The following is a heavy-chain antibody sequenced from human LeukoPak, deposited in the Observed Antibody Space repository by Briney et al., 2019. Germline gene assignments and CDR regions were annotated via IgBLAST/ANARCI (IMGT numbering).Heavy chain of an antibody. D-gene: IGHD3-22*01. V-gene: IGHV1-69*13. Sequence: VASVKVSCKASGGSFSTYGISRVRQAPGQGLEWMAEIIPIFGTTNYAQKFQGRVTVIADESTSTANMELSSLRSEDTAMYYCARARTSGYSELDSWGQGTLVTVSS. CDR3: ARARTSGYSELDS. CDR2: IIPIFGTT. CDR1: GGSFSTYG. J-gene: IGHJ4*02.